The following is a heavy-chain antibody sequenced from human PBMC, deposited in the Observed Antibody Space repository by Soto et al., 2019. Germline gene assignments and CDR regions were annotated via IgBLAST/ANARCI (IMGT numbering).Heavy chain of an antibody. CDR2: INPNSGGT. Sequence: ASVKVSCKASGYTFTGYYMHWVRQAPGQGLEWMGWINPNSGGTNYAQKFQGRVTMTRDTSISTAYMELSRLRSDDTAVYYCAREDIVVVTAIQVGMDVWGQGTTVTSP. CDR3: AREDIVVVTAIQVGMDV. V-gene: IGHV1-2*02. CDR1: GYTFTGYY. J-gene: IGHJ6*02. D-gene: IGHD2-21*02.